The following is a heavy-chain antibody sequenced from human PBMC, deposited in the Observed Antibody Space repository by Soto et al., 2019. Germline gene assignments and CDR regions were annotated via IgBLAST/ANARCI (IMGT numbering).Heavy chain of an antibody. Sequence: QVQLVESGGGAVQPGRSLRLSCAASGFTFNHFAMHWVRHAPGKGLDWVAVISYDGRRKYYADSVKGRFTISRDNYERTLDLQMNNLTSQDTGIYYCALEDSGDSFAYVDYWGQGSIVAVSS. J-gene: IGHJ4*02. V-gene: IGHV3-30*04. CDR1: GFTFNHFA. D-gene: IGHD1-26*01. CDR3: ALEDSGDSFAYVDY. CDR2: ISYDGRRK.